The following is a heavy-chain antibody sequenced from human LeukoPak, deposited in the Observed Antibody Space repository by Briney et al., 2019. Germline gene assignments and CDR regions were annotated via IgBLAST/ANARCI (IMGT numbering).Heavy chain of an antibody. V-gene: IGHV5-51*01. Sequence: GESLKISCNGSGYTFTKYWIGWVRQMPGKGLEWMGIISPDDSDTRYSPSFQGQVTISADKSFSTAYLQWTSLKASDTAMYYCARTAHEYQVPWGFEPWGQGTLVTVSS. CDR1: GYTFTKYW. D-gene: IGHD6-6*01. J-gene: IGHJ5*02. CDR2: ISPDDSDT. CDR3: ARTAHEYQVPWGFEP.